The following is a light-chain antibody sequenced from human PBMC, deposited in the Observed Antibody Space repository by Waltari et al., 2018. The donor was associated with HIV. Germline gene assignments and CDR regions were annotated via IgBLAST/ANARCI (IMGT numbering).Light chain of an antibody. CDR1: QSVDDY. V-gene: IGKV3-11*01. Sequence: ENVLTQSPATLSLSPGERAPLSCRASQSVDDYLAWYQQKPGQAPRLLIYDTSNRVTGIPARFSGSGSGTDFTLTISSLEPEDFAVYYCQQRSNWPPTFGGGTKVEI. CDR2: DTS. CDR3: QQRSNWPPT. J-gene: IGKJ4*01.